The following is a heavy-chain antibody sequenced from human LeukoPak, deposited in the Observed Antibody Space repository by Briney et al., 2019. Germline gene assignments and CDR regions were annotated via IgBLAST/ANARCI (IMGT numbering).Heavy chain of an antibody. CDR2: INPNSSGT. V-gene: IGHV1-2*02. D-gene: IGHD4-17*01. J-gene: IGHJ5*02. CDR1: GYTFTGYY. CDR3: ARTKRGYDYGDYRFDP. Sequence: ASVKVSCKASGYTFTGYYMHWVRQAPGQGLEWMGWINPNSSGTNYAQKFQGRVTMTRDTSISTAYMELSRLRSDDTAVYYCARTKRGYDYGDYRFDPWGQGTLVTVSS.